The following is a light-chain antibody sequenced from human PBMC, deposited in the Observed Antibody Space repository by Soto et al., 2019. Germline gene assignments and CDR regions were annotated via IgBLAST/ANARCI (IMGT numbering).Light chain of an antibody. Sequence: EIVLTQSPATLSLCPGERATLSCRASQSVSSYLAWYQQKPGQAPRLLIYDASNRATGIPARFSGSGSGTDFTLTISSLEPEDFAVYYCQQRSNWSVTFGPGTKVDIK. V-gene: IGKV3-11*01. CDR2: DAS. CDR1: QSVSSY. J-gene: IGKJ3*01. CDR3: QQRSNWSVT.